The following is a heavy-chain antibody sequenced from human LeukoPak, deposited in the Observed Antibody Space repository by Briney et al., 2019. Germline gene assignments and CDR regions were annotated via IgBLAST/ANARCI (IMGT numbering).Heavy chain of an antibody. Sequence: PSETLSLTCTVSGGSISSYYWSWIRQPPGKGLEWIGYIYYSGSTNYNPSLKSRVTISVDTSKNQFSLKLSSVTAADTAVYYCARAFRGSYGHDAFDIWGQGTMVTVSS. CDR2: IYYSGST. V-gene: IGHV4-59*01. CDR1: GGSISSYY. CDR3: ARAFRGSYGHDAFDI. J-gene: IGHJ3*02. D-gene: IGHD5-18*01.